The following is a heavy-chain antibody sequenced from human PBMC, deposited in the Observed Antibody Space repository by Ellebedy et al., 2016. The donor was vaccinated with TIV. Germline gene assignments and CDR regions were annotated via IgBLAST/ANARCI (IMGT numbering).Heavy chain of an antibody. CDR1: GYTFTSYD. V-gene: IGHV1-8*01. D-gene: IGHD3-3*01. CDR2: MKPNSANT. Sequence: ASVKVSXXASGYTFTSYDINWVRQAAGQGLEWMGWMKPNSANTGYAQKFQDRVTMTRDTSISTAYMELSSLKSEDTAVYYCARGDDFWSGRLDSWGQGTLVTVSS. CDR3: ARGDDFWSGRLDS. J-gene: IGHJ4*02.